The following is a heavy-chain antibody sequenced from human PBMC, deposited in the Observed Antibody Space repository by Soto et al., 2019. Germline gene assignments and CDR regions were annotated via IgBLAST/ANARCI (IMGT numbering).Heavy chain of an antibody. J-gene: IGHJ6*02. Sequence: PGGSLRLSCAASGFTVSSNYMSWVRQAPGKGLEWVSVIYSGGSTYYADSVKGRFTISRDNSKNTLYLQMNSLRAEDTAVYYCARVPYYYDSSVYYYGMDVWGQGTTVTVSS. CDR3: ARVPYYYDSSVYYYGMDV. D-gene: IGHD3-22*01. V-gene: IGHV3-53*01. CDR1: GFTVSSNY. CDR2: IYSGGST.